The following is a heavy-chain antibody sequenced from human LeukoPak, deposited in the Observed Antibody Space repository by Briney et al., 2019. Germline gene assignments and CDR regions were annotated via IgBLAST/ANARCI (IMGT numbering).Heavy chain of an antibody. Sequence: SVKVSCKASGFSFTGSVIQWVRQARGQRLEWIGWIVVGSGNTNYAQKFQERVTITRDRSTSTAYMELSSLRSEDTALYYCATHSSRWYDHDAFDIWGQGTMVTVSS. J-gene: IGHJ3*02. V-gene: IGHV1-58*02. D-gene: IGHD6-19*01. CDR1: GFSFTGSV. CDR2: IVVGSGNT. CDR3: ATHSSRWYDHDAFDI.